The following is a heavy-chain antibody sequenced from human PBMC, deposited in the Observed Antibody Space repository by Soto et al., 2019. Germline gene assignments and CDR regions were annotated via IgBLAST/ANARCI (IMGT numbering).Heavy chain of an antibody. J-gene: IGHJ6*03. CDR2: ISSSGSTI. CDR3: ASSCSSTSCYVPGYYYYYMDV. Sequence: GGSLRLSCAASGFTFSDYYMSWIRQAPGKGLEWVSYISSSGSTIYYADSVKGRFTISRDNAKNSLYLQMNSLRAEDTAVYYCASSCSSTSCYVPGYYYYYMDVWGKGTTVTVSS. V-gene: IGHV3-11*01. D-gene: IGHD2-2*01. CDR1: GFTFSDYY.